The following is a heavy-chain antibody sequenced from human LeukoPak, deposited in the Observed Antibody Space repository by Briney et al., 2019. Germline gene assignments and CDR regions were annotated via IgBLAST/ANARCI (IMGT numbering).Heavy chain of an antibody. Sequence: SETLSLTCTVSGGSISSYYWSWIRQPPGKGLEWIGYIYYSGSTNYNPSLKSRVTISVDTSKNQFSLKLSSVTAADTAVYYCAGERGYSYGYLPYWGQGTLVTVSS. V-gene: IGHV4-59*12. CDR2: IYYSGST. CDR3: AGERGYSYGYLPY. CDR1: GGSISSYY. D-gene: IGHD5-18*01. J-gene: IGHJ4*02.